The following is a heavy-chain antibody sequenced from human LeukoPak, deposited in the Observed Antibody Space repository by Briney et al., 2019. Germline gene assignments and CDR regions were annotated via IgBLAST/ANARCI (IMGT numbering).Heavy chain of an antibody. Sequence: KPGASVKVSCKASGYTFTSYYMHWVRQAPGQGLEWMGIINPSGGSTSYAQKFQGRVTMTRDMSTSTVYMELSSLRSEDTAVYYCASRTVGATGLDYWGQGTLVTVSS. CDR1: GYTFTSYY. CDR3: ASRTVGATGLDY. CDR2: INPSGGST. J-gene: IGHJ4*02. V-gene: IGHV1-46*01. D-gene: IGHD1-26*01.